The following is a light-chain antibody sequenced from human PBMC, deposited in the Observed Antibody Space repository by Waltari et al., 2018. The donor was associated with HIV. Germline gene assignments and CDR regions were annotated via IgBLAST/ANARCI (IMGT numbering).Light chain of an antibody. V-gene: IGLV1-47*01. CDR1: SSNIGSNY. CDR2: RNN. Sequence: QSVLTQPPSASGTPGQRVTISCSGSSSNIGSNYVYWYQQLPGTAPKLLIYRNNQRRSGVPDRFSGSTSGASASLSISGLRSEGGADYYCAAWDDSLSGVVFGGGTKLTVL. CDR3: AAWDDSLSGVV. J-gene: IGLJ2*01.